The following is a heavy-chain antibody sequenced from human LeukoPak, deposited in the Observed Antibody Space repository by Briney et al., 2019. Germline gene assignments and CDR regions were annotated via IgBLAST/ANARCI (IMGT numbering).Heavy chain of an antibody. D-gene: IGHD1-14*01. CDR2: KKQDGSEK. CDR1: GFPLSNYF. CDR3: ARDDGILRLDP. Sequence: GGSLTLSCALSGFPLSNYFMRWVRPAPGEGLEWVSKKKQDGSEKYEVDSEKSRFTISRDHAKDSLYVQMNRRRVEDTAVYYCARDDGILRLDPWGQGTLVSVSS. V-gene: IGHV3-7*01. J-gene: IGHJ5*02.